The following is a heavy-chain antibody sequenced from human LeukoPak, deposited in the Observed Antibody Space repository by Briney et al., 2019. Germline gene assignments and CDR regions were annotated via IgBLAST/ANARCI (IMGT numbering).Heavy chain of an antibody. Sequence: ASVKVSCKASGYTFTSYGISWVRQAPGQGREWMGWISAYNGNTNYAQKLQGRVTMTTDTSTSTAYMELRSLRSDDTAVYYCARRRTMARYDSSRGDWFDPWGQGTLVTVSS. CDR3: ARRRTMARYDSSRGDWFDP. J-gene: IGHJ5*02. D-gene: IGHD3-22*01. CDR2: ISAYNGNT. CDR1: GYTFTSYG. V-gene: IGHV1-18*01.